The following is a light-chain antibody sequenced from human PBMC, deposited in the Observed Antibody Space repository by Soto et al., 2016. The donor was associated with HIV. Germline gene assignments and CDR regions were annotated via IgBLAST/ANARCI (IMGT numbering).Light chain of an antibody. CDR3: QQTYNTRMYT. CDR1: QSISKY. CDR2: AAS. V-gene: IGKV1-39*01. J-gene: IGKJ2*01. Sequence: DIQLTQSPSSLSASVGDRVTITCRSSQSISKYLNWYQQKPGKAPKLLIYAASSLQSGVPSRFSGSESGTDFTLTISSLQPEDFATYYCQQTYNTRMYTFGQGTKPGDQT.